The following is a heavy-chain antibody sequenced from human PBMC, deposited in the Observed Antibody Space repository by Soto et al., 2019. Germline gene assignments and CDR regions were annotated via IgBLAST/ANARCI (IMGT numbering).Heavy chain of an antibody. D-gene: IGHD1-26*01. CDR1: GFTFSSYG. J-gene: IGHJ5*02. Sequence: GGSLRLSCAASGFTFSSYGMHWVRQAPGKGLEWVAVISYDGSNKNYADSVKGRFTISRDNSKNTLYLQMNSLRAEDTAVYYCAKDGSQEWELLSNWFDPWGKGTWSPSPQ. CDR3: AKDGSQEWELLSNWFDP. CDR2: ISYDGSNK. V-gene: IGHV3-30*18.